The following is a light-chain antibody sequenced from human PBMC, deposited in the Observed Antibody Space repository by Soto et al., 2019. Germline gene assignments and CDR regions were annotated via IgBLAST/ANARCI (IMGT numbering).Light chain of an antibody. Sequence: QSALTQPASVSGSPGQSITISCTGTSGDVGTYKLVSWYQHHPGKVPRLMIYESTKRPSGVSDRFSGSKSGNTASLTISGLQAEDEADYYCCSYAGSSTFVVFGGGTKVTVL. J-gene: IGLJ2*01. V-gene: IGLV2-23*03. CDR3: CSYAGSSTFVV. CDR2: EST. CDR1: SGDVGTYKL.